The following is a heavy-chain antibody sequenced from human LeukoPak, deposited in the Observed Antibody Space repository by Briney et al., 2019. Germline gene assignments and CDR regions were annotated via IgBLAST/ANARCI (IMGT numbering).Heavy chain of an antibody. D-gene: IGHD5-18*01. J-gene: IGHJ4*02. CDR1: GFTFSSYA. Sequence: GGSLRLSCAASGFTFSSYAMHWVRQAPGKGREGVAVISYDGSNKYYADSVKGRFTISRDNSKNTLYLQMNSLRAEDTAVYYCASHGGYSYGSLGYWGQGTLVTVSS. CDR2: ISYDGSNK. V-gene: IGHV3-30-3*01. CDR3: ASHGGYSYGSLGY.